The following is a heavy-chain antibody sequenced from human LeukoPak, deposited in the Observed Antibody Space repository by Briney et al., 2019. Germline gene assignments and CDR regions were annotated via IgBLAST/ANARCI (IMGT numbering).Heavy chain of an antibody. CDR3: ARDRGGGFGECWFDP. CDR1: GFTFSDYY. V-gene: IGHV3-11*01. Sequence: SGGSLRLSCAASGFTFSDYYMSWIRQAPGKGLQWVSYISSSGSTIYYADSVKGRFTISRDNAKNSLYLQMNSLRAEDTAVYYCARDRGGGFGECWFDPWGQGTLVTVSS. J-gene: IGHJ5*02. CDR2: ISSSGSTI. D-gene: IGHD3-10*01.